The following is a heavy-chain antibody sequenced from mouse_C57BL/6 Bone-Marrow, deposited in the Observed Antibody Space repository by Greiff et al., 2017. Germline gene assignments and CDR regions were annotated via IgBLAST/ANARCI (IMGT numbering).Heavy chain of an antibody. D-gene: IGHD1-1*01. Sequence: VQLQQSGTVLARPGASVKMSCTTSGYTFTSYWMHWVKQRPGQGLEWIGAIYPGNSDTSYNQKFKGKAKLTAVTSASTAYMELSSLTNEDSAVYYCTRQYYYGSSYGDYWGEGTTLTVSS. CDR3: TRQYYYGSSYGDY. CDR2: IYPGNSDT. J-gene: IGHJ2*01. V-gene: IGHV1-5*01. CDR1: GYTFTSYW.